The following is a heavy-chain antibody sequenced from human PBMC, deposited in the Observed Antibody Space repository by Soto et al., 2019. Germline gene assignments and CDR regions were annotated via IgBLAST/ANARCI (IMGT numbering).Heavy chain of an antibody. CDR3: ASPRDYCVTTSNCFIAFDI. Sequence: AQLVESGGSLVKPGGSLRLSCAASGFSFGDYIMNWVRQAPGRGLEWVAYISHSGSYIFYADSVKGRLTISRDNSRYSLYLEMKSLRVDDTATYYCASPRDYCVTTSNCFIAFDIWGQETRITVST. D-gene: IGHD4-17*01. CDR2: ISHSGSYI. J-gene: IGHJ3*02. CDR1: GFSFGDYI. V-gene: IGHV3-21*01.